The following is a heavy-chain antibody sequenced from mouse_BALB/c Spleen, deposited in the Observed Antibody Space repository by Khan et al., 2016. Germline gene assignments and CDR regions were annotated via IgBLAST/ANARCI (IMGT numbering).Heavy chain of an antibody. CDR2: INPSTGYT. V-gene: IGHV1-7*01. J-gene: IGHJ3*02. CDR1: GYTFTSYW. Sequence: QVQLKQSGAELAKPGASVKMSCKASGYTFTSYWMHWVKQRPGQGLEWIGYINPSTGYTEYNQKFKDKATLTADKSSSTAYMQLSSLTSEDSAIYYCEREKGRSTNKWGQGTLVTVSA. CDR3: EREKGRSTNK. D-gene: IGHD1-1*01.